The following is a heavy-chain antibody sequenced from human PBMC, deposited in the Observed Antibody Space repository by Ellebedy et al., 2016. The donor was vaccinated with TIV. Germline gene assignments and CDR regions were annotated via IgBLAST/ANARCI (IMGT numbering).Heavy chain of an antibody. CDR1: GGSFSGNY. J-gene: IGHJ6*02. CDR3: ARGALAILGVVTGYYGLDV. Sequence: MPGGSLRLSCAVYGGSFSGNYWSWIRQPPGTGLEWIGEINDRGSTNYNPSLKSRVTISVDTSKNQFSLNLTSVSAADTAVYYCARGALAILGVVTGYYGLDVWGQGTTVTVSS. D-gene: IGHD3-3*01. V-gene: IGHV4-34*01. CDR2: INDRGST.